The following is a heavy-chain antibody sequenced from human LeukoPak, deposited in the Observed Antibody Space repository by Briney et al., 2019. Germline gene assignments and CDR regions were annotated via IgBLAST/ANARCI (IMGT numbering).Heavy chain of an antibody. CDR2: ISMTGGTM. Sequence: PGGALVLSCAASGCIFSSYSVNWVRAAPGKGLGGVGYISMTGGTMYYADSQRGRFTISRDDSTNSLYLQMNSLRVEDTAVYFCARPDPAAQDTVAFDSWGQGTLVTVSS. V-gene: IGHV3-48*01. CDR3: ARPDPAAQDTVAFDS. J-gene: IGHJ4*02. D-gene: IGHD2-2*01. CDR1: GCIFSSYS.